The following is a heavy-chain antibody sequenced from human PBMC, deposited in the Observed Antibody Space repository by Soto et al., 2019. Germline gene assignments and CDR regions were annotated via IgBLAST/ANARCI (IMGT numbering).Heavy chain of an antibody. V-gene: IGHV3-30-3*01. CDR2: ISYDGSNK. CDR1: GFTFSSYA. D-gene: IGHD4-17*01. J-gene: IGHJ6*02. CDR3: ARVPLDGNYANGVDV. Sequence: QVQLVESGGGVVQPGRSLRLSCAASGFTFSSYAMHWVRQAPGKGLEWVAVISYDGSNKYYADSVKGRFTISRDNSKNTLYLQMNSLRAEDTAVYYCARVPLDGNYANGVDVWGQGTTVTVSS.